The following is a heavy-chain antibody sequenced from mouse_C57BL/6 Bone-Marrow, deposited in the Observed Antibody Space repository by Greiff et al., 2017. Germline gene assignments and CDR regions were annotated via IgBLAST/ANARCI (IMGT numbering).Heavy chain of an antibody. D-gene: IGHD2-3*01. J-gene: IGHJ2*01. CDR1: GYTFTEYS. CDR3: ARHERWLPFDY. Sequence: QVQLQQPGAELVRPGSSVKLSCKASGYTFTEYSIHWVKQRSGQGLEWIGWFYPGSGCIKYNEKFKDKATLTADKSSSTVYMELSRKTSDDSAVXFCARHERWLPFDYWGQGTTLTVSS. V-gene: IGHV1-62-2*01. CDR2: FYPGSGCI.